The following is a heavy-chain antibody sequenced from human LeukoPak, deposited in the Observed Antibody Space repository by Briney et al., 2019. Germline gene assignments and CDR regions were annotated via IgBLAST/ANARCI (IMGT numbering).Heavy chain of an antibody. V-gene: IGHV4-34*01. D-gene: IGHD2-15*01. CDR2: INHSGST. CDR3: ARGQGLLRRYYYYYMDV. CDR1: GGSFSGYY. Sequence: SETLSLTCAVYGGSFSGYYWSRIRQPPGKGLEWIGEINHSGSTNYNPSLKSRVTISVDTSKNQFSLKLSSVTAADTAVYYCARGQGLLRRYYYYYMDVWGKGTTVTVSS. J-gene: IGHJ6*03.